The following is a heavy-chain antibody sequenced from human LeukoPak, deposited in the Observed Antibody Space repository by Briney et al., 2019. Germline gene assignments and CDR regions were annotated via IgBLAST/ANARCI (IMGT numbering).Heavy chain of an antibody. CDR3: ARGSARIAEDYFDY. V-gene: IGHV3-7*03. CDR2: IKQDESEK. Sequence: GGSLRLSLEFSGFPFRNYGRSWVRRAQGKGREWVANIKQDESEKHYVDSVKGRFTISRDNAKNSLYLQMNSLRAEDTAVYYCARGSARIAEDYFDYWGQGNLVTVSS. CDR1: GFPFRNYG. D-gene: IGHD6-13*01. J-gene: IGHJ4*02.